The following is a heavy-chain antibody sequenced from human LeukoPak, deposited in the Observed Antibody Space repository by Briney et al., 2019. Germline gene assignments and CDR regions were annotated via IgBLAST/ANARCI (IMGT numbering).Heavy chain of an antibody. CDR3: ARLQGQWLLHDY. D-gene: IGHD6-19*01. CDR2: IYYSGNT. V-gene: IGHV4-59*01. J-gene: IGHJ4*02. CDR1: GGSISSYY. Sequence: SETLSLTCTVSGGSISSYYWSWIRQPPGKGLEWIGYIYYSGNTNYNPSLKSRVAISVDTSRNQFSLKVTSVTAADTAVYYCARLQGQWLLHDYWGQGTLVTVSS.